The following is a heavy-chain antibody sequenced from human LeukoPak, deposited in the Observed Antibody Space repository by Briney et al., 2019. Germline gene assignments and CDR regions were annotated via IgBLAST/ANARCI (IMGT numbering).Heavy chain of an antibody. CDR3: ARSVGPVEGGGDCCYFDY. D-gene: IGHD2-21*02. J-gene: IGHJ4*02. CDR1: GGTFSSYA. V-gene: IGHV1-69*13. Sequence: GASVKVSCKASGGTFSSYAISWVRQAPGQGLEWMGGIIPIFGTANYAQKFQGRVTITADESTSTAYMELSSLRSEDTAVYYCARSVGPVEGGGDCCYFDYWGQGTLVTVSS. CDR2: IIPIFGTA.